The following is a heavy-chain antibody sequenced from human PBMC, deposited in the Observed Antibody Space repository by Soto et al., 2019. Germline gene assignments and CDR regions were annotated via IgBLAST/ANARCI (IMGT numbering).Heavy chain of an antibody. CDR3: ARERYYGRADY. CDR2: IYYSGST. Sequence: PSETLSLTCTVSGASISPHYWRWIRQPPGKGLEWIGYIYYSGSTTYNPSLKSRVTISVDTSKNQFSLRLTSVTAADTAVYYCARERYYGRADYWGQGTLVTVSS. V-gene: IGHV4-59*11. CDR1: GASISPHY. J-gene: IGHJ4*02. D-gene: IGHD3-10*01.